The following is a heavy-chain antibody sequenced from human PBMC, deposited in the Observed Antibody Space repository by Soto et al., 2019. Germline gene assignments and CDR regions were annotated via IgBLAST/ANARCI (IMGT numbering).Heavy chain of an antibody. D-gene: IGHD3-9*01. Sequence: EVQLVESGGGVVRPGGSLRLSCAASGFTFDDYGMSWVRQAPGKGLEWVSGINWNGGSTGYADSVKGRFTISRDNAKNSLYLQMNSLRAEDTALYYCARAPVLRYFVWLSDYYFDYWGQGTLVTVSS. CDR1: GFTFDDYG. CDR2: INWNGGST. V-gene: IGHV3-20*04. CDR3: ARAPVLRYFVWLSDYYFDY. J-gene: IGHJ4*02.